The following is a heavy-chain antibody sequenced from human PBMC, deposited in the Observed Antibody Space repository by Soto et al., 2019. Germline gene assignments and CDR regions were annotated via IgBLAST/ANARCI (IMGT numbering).Heavy chain of an antibody. J-gene: IGHJ4*02. Sequence: GGSLRLSCAASGFTFSSYAMSWVRQAPGKGLEWVSAISGSGGSTYYADSVKGRFTISRDNSKNTLYLQMNSLRAEDTAVYYCAKYPPSDIVVVVAATHTDYWGQGTLVTVSS. V-gene: IGHV3-23*01. CDR2: ISGSGGST. CDR1: GFTFSSYA. D-gene: IGHD2-15*01. CDR3: AKYPPSDIVVVVAATHTDY.